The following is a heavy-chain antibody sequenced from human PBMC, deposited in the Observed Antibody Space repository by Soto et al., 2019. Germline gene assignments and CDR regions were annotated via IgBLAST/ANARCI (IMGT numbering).Heavy chain of an antibody. CDR3: ARDFAVAGPDY. V-gene: IGHV3-33*01. J-gene: IGHJ4*02. CDR1: GFIFTSYG. CDR2: IWYDGSTK. D-gene: IGHD6-19*01. Sequence: QVQLVESGGGVVQPGRSLRLSCAASGFIFTSYGMHWVRQAPGKGLEWVALIWYDGSTKYYADSVKGRFTISSDKIKSMVFLQMNSLRAEDTAVYYCARDFAVAGPDYWGQGTLVTVSS.